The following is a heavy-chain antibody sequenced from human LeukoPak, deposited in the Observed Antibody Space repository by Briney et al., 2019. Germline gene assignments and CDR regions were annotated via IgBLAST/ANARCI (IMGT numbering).Heavy chain of an antibody. V-gene: IGHV4-59*08. D-gene: IGHD3-16*02. J-gene: IGHJ6*03. Sequence: SETLSLTCIVSGGSIGTYYWSWIRQPPGKGLEWIGYIYVTGSTRYNPYLQSRVTISVDTSRNQLFLKMSSVTAADTAVYYCARHIGGGIEDMDVWGTGTKVTVSS. CDR3: ARHIGGGIEDMDV. CDR1: GGSIGTYY. CDR2: IYVTGST.